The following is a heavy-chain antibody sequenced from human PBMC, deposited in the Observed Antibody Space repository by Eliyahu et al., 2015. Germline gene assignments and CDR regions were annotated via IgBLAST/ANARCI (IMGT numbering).Heavy chain of an antibody. Sequence: QVQLQESGPGLVKPSQTLSLTCTVSXASISSGSYYWTWIRQPAGKGLEWIGHIYASGSTNYNPSLKSRVTMSVDTSKNQFSLKLSSVTAADTAVYYCARGTYYYDSSGLNWFDPWGQGTLVTVSS. D-gene: IGHD3-22*01. V-gene: IGHV4-61*02. J-gene: IGHJ5*02. CDR2: IYASGST. CDR3: ARGTYYYDSSGLNWFDP. CDR1: XASISSGSYY.